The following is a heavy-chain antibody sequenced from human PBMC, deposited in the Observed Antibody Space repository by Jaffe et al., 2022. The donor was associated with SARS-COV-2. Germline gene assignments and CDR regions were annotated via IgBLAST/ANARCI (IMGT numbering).Heavy chain of an antibody. Sequence: QVQLVQSGGGVVQPGRSLRLSCAAYGFTFSNRAMYWVRQAPGKGLEWVSVISYDGSIKYYADSVKGRFTISRDSSKNTLNLQMNNLRAEDTAVYYCARDQREYSYGYPVDYWGQGTLVTVSS. J-gene: IGHJ4*02. CDR3: ARDQREYSYGYPVDY. CDR1: GFTFSNRA. CDR2: ISYDGSIK. V-gene: IGHV3-30*04. D-gene: IGHD5-18*01.